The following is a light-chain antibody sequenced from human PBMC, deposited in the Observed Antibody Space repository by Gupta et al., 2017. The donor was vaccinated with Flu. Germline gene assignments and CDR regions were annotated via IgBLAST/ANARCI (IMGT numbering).Light chain of an antibody. V-gene: IGLV1-51*01. Sequence: NVTISCSGKSSNIGNNYVAWDQHLPGTAPKLIIYDTDNQPSGIPDRFSGSKSGTSATLGITGVQTGDEADYYCGTWDTSLSAWVFGGGTKLTVL. CDR1: SSNIGNNY. CDR2: DTD. CDR3: GTWDTSLSAWV. J-gene: IGLJ3*02.